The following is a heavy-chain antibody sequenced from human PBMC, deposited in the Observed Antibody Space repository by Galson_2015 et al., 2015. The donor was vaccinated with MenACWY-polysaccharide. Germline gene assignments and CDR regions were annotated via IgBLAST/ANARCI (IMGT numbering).Heavy chain of an antibody. CDR1: GFTFSDFT. D-gene: IGHD4-23*01. CDR2: VSTGSGII. Sequence: SLRLSCAGSGFTFSDFTMNWVRQAPGKGLEWVSFVSTGSGIIYYADSVKGRFTISRDNYKNTLYLQMNSLRAEDTAIFYCAKGGQWTPNSGAYFDFWGQGTLVSVSS. CDR3: AKGGQWTPNSGAYFDF. V-gene: IGHV3-48*01. J-gene: IGHJ4*02.